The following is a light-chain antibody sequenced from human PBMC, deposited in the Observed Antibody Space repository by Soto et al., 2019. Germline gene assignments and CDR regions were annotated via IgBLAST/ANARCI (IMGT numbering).Light chain of an antibody. CDR3: SSYTSSSTHWV. CDR1: SSDVGGYNY. CDR2: EVS. Sequence: QSALTQPASVSGSPGQSITISCTGTSSDVGGYNYVSWYQQHPGKAPKLMIYEVSNRPSGVSNRFSGSKSGNTASLTISGLQAEDEADYYCSSYTSSSTHWVFGGGTPVTVL. J-gene: IGLJ3*02. V-gene: IGLV2-14*01.